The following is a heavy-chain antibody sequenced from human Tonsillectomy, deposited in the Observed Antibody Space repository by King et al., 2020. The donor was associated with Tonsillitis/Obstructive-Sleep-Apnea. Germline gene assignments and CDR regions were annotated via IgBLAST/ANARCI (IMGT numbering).Heavy chain of an antibody. CDR3: AGDSGDGTGYYYWSFDL. J-gene: IGHJ2*01. D-gene: IGHD3-22*01. CDR1: GGTFSTYS. CDR2: IIPILGAI. Sequence: QLVQSGAEVKKPGSSVKVSCKASGGTFSTYSLNWVRQAPGQGLEWMGGIIPILGAIKYAQRFQGRVTVTADESTSTAYMELSSLRSEDTAVYYCAGDSGDGTGYYYWSFDLWGRGPLVTVSS. V-gene: IGHV1-69*01.